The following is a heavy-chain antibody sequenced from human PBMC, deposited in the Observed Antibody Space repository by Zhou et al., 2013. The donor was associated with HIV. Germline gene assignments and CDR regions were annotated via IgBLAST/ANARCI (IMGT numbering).Heavy chain of an antibody. V-gene: IGHV1-18*01. CDR3: ARGESXRAQLVLYYFDY. CDR1: GYTFNKYA. Sequence: QVRLVQSGGDVKKPGASVKVSCKASGYTFNKYAITWVRQAPGQGLEWMGWISPYNGNTNYVKKFKDRFTMTADTSTNTAYMELRSLRSDDTAIYFCARGESXRAQLVLYYFDYWGQERWSPSPQ. CDR2: ISPYNGNT. D-gene: IGHD3-10*01. J-gene: IGHJ4*01.